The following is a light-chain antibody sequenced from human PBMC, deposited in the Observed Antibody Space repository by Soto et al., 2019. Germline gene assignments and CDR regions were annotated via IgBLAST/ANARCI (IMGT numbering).Light chain of an antibody. J-gene: IGKJ4*01. CDR1: QSVSSN. CDR3: QQYGSSPPDT. CDR2: GAS. Sequence: EIGMTQSPATLSVSPGERATLSCRARQSVSSNLAWYQQQPGQAPRLLIYGASTRATGIPARFSGSGSGTEFTLTISELEPEDFAVYYCQQYGSSPPDTFGGGTKVDIK. V-gene: IGKV3-15*01.